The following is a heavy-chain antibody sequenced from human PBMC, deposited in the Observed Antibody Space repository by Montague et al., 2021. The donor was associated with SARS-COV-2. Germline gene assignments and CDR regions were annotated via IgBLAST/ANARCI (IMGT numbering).Heavy chain of an antibody. CDR2: VYYRGNT. CDR1: GGSISSDY. Sequence: SDTLSLTRTLSGGSISSDYWTWIRQPPGKGLEWIGFVYYRGNTYYNPSLRGRVTISVDTSSNHFSLTLSSVTAADTAIYYCARHYDHSSRVDSWGQGTLVTVSS. D-gene: IGHD3-16*01. J-gene: IGHJ4*02. CDR3: ARHYDHSSRVDS. V-gene: IGHV4-59*08.